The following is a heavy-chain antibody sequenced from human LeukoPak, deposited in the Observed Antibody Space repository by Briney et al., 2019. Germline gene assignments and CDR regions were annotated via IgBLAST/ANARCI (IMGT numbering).Heavy chain of an antibody. CDR2: ISSSSSTI. V-gene: IGHV3-48*01. D-gene: IGHD3-16*02. J-gene: IGHJ4*02. Sequence: GGSLRLSCAASGFTFSSYSMNWVRQAPGKGLEWVSYISSSSSTIYYADSVKGRFTISRDNAKNSLYLQMNSLGAEDTAVYYCARVEDYDYVWGSYRLFDYWGQGTLVTVSS. CDR3: ARVEDYDYVWGSYRLFDY. CDR1: GFTFSSYS.